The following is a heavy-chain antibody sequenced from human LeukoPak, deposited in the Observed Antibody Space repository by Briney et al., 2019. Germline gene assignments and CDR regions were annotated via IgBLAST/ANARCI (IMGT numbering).Heavy chain of an antibody. CDR1: GYTFTSYG. J-gene: IGHJ5*02. V-gene: IGHV1-18*01. Sequence: ASVNVSCKASGYTFTSYGISWVRQAPGQGLEWMGWISAYNGNTNYAQKLQGRVTMTTDTSTSTAYMELRSLRSDDTAVYYCARDWRCSSTSCPPFDPWGQGTLVTVSS. CDR3: ARDWRCSSTSCPPFDP. D-gene: IGHD2-2*01. CDR2: ISAYNGNT.